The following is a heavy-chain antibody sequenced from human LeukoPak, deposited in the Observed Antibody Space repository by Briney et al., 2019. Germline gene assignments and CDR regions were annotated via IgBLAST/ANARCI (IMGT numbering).Heavy chain of an antibody. V-gene: IGHV3-53*01. Sequence: GGSLRLSCAASGFTVSSNYMSWVRQAPGKGLEWVSVIYSGGSTYYADSVEGRFTISRDNSKNTLYLQMNSLRAEDTAVYYCARGSSGSYYEAYFDYWGQGTLVTVSS. CDR3: ARGSSGSYYEAYFDY. CDR1: GFTVSSNY. J-gene: IGHJ4*02. D-gene: IGHD1-26*01. CDR2: IYSGGST.